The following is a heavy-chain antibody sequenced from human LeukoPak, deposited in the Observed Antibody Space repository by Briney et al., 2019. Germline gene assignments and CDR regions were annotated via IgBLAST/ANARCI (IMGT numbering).Heavy chain of an antibody. J-gene: IGHJ3*02. CDR1: GGSINNYY. CDR3: ARGRYCSADICSGGDAFDI. Sequence: SETLSLTCTVSGGSINNYYWSWIRQPAGKGLEWIGRIYTRGSTNYNPSLKSRVTMSVDTSKNQFSLKLSSVTAADTAVYYCARGRYCSADICSGGDAFDIWAKGQWSPSLQ. V-gene: IGHV4-4*07. D-gene: IGHD2-15*01. CDR2: IYTRGST.